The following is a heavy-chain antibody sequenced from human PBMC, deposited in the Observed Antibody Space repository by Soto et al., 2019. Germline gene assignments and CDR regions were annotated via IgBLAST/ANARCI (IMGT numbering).Heavy chain of an antibody. CDR3: ARDTGMAVAGIGMDV. CDR2: IYYSGST. D-gene: IGHD6-19*01. J-gene: IGHJ6*02. V-gene: IGHV4-59*01. CDR1: AGSISSYH. Sequence: SETLSLTCTASAGSISSYHWSSIPQPRGKGLEWIGYIYYSGSTNYNPSLKSRVTISVDTSKNQFSLKLSSVTAADTAVYYCARDTGMAVAGIGMDVWGQGTTVTVSS.